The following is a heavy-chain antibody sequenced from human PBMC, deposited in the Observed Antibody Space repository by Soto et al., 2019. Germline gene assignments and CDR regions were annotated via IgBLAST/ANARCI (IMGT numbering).Heavy chain of an antibody. D-gene: IGHD3-10*01. V-gene: IGHV4-4*02. CDR3: ASASASSMLRAVIIN. Sequence: QVQLQASGPGLVRPSGTLSLTCTFSGGSIASDNWWTWVRQRPRRGLEWIGEMYHSGTTTYRPSLKSRVTILIDESKNHFSLKLTSVTAADPARYYCASASASSMLRAVIINWGQATLVTVSS. CDR1: GGSIASDNW. CDR2: MYHSGTT. J-gene: IGHJ4*02.